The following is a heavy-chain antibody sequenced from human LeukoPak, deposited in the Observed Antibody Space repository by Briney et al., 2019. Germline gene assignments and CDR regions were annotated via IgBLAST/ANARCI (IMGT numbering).Heavy chain of an antibody. V-gene: IGHV3-43*02. CDR1: GFSFDDNA. D-gene: IGHD3-16*01. CDR2: ISGDGATT. J-gene: IGHJ1*01. Sequence: GGSLRLSCAASGFSFDDNAMYWARQTPGKGLEWVSLISGDGATTYYADSVKGRFNISRDNSKRSLYLQMDSLRSEDSALYYCAKDNQRGGFQHWGQGTLVTVSS. CDR3: AKDNQRGGFQH.